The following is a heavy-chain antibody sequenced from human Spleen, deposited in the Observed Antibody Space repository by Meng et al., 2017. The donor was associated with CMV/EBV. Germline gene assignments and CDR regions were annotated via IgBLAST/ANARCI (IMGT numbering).Heavy chain of an antibody. CDR1: AFPCSSCA. J-gene: IGHJ4*02. V-gene: IGHV3-23*01. CDR2: ISGSGDGT. D-gene: IGHD1-26*01. CDR3: AKSVSPTGSYYFDY. Sequence: AFAFPCSSCAMSCFRQAPRTGLEWFSSISGSGDGTYSADSVNVQFTISRDNSRTTLYLQMNRLRAEDTAVYYCAKSVSPTGSYYFDYWGRGTLVTVSS.